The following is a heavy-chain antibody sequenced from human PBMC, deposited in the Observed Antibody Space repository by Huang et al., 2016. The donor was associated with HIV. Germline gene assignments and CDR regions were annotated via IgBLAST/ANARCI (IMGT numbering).Heavy chain of an antibody. D-gene: IGHD3-22*01. Sequence: QVQLQQWCAGLLKPSETLSLTCDVYGGSFSGYYWSWIRQPPGKGLEWIGGINHSGSTNYNPSLKSRVTISVDTYKNQFSLKLSSVTAADTAVYYCARILMYYNSSGYGFDYWGQGTLVTVSS. CDR3: ARILMYYNSSGYGFDY. CDR2: INHSGST. CDR1: GGSFSGYY. J-gene: IGHJ4*02. V-gene: IGHV4-34*01.